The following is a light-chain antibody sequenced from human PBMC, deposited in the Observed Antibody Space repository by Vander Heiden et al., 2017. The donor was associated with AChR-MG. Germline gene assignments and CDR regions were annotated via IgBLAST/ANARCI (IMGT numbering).Light chain of an antibody. CDR1: QRPLHSNGYNY. CDR3: MQPLQTPWT. CDR2: LGS. Sequence: DIVMTQSPLSLPVTPGEPASISCRSSQRPLHSNGYNYLDWYLQKPGQSPQLLIYLGSNRASGVPDRFSGSGSGTDFTLKISRVEAEDVGVYYCMQPLQTPWTFGQGTRVEIK. V-gene: IGKV2-28*01. J-gene: IGKJ1*01.